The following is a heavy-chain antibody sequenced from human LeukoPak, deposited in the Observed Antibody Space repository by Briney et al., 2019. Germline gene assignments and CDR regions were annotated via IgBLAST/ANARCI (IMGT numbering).Heavy chain of an antibody. CDR3: AKPSNYYYYYMDV. J-gene: IGHJ6*03. CDR1: GFTFSSYA. CDR2: ISGSGGST. Sequence: GGSLRLSCAASGFTFSSYAMSWVRQAPGKGLEWVSAISGSGGSTYYADSVKGRLTISRDNSKNTLYLQMNSLRAEDTAVYYCAKPSNYYYYYMDVWGKGTTVTVSS. V-gene: IGHV3-23*01.